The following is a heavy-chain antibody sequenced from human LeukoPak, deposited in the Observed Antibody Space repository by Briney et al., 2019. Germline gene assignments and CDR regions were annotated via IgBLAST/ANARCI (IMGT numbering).Heavy chain of an antibody. CDR3: ASSWELLGDYFDY. CDR1: GGSISSSY. V-gene: IGHV4-4*07. Sequence: PSETLSLTCTVSGGSISSSYWSWIRQPAGKGLEWIGRIYTSGSTNYNPSLESRVTMSVDTSKNQFSLKLSSVTAADTAVYYCASSWELLGDYFDYWGQGTLVTVSS. J-gene: IGHJ4*02. CDR2: IYTSGST. D-gene: IGHD1-26*01.